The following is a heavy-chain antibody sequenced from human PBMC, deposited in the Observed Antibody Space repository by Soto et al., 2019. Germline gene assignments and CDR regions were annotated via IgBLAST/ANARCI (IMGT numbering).Heavy chain of an antibody. D-gene: IGHD3-3*01. V-gene: IGHV3-30*18. CDR1: GFTFSSYG. J-gene: IGHJ5*02. CDR3: AKARPAHYDFWSGPNWFVP. CDR2: ISYDGSNK. Sequence: QVQLVESVGGVVQPGRSLRLSCAASGFTFSSYGMHWVRQAPGKGLEWVAVISYDGSNKYYADSVKGRFTISRDNSKNTLYLQMNSLRAEDTAVYYSAKARPAHYDFWSGPNWFVPWGQGTLVTVSS.